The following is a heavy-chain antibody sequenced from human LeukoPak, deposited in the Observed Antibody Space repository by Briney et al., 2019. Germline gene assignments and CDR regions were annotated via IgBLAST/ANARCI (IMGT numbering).Heavy chain of an antibody. CDR1: GYTFTSYY. CDR2: INPSGGST. D-gene: IGHD6-13*01. CDR3: ARADSSSWYLRHYYGMDV. Sequence: ASVKVSCKASGYTFTSYYMHWVRQAPGQGLEWMGIINPSGGSTSYAQKFQGRVTMTRDTSTSTVYMELSSLRSEDMAVYYCARADSSSWYLRHYYGMDVWGQGTTVTVSS. V-gene: IGHV1-46*01. J-gene: IGHJ6*02.